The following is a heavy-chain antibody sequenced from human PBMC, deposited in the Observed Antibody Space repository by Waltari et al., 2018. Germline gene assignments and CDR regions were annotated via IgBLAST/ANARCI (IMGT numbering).Heavy chain of an antibody. CDR3: ARGSAQKPFDT. Sequence: QAQLAESGGGMVQSGGSLRLSCEASGFTFSRHGLHWVRQAPGKGLEWVSFIRYDGSRKYYAGSVKGRFTISRDNSNNILFLDMSSLRDEDTAMYFCARGSAQKPFDTWGQGALVAVSS. V-gene: IGHV3-30*02. J-gene: IGHJ4*02. CDR1: GFTFSRHG. D-gene: IGHD3-9*01. CDR2: IRYDGSRK.